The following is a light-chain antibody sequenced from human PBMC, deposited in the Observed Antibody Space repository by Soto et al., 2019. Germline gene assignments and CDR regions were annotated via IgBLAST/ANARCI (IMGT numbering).Light chain of an antibody. J-gene: IGKJ1*01. Sequence: DIQMTQSPSTLSASVGDRVTITCRASQSITSWLAWYQQKPGRAPKLLIYDASSLQSGVPSRFSGSESGTEFTLTISSLQPDDFVTYYCQQYNTYPTFGPGTKVEIK. CDR2: DAS. CDR1: QSITSW. V-gene: IGKV1-5*01. CDR3: QQYNTYPT.